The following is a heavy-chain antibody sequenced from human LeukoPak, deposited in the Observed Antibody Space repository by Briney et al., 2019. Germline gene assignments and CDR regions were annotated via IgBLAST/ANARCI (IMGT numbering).Heavy chain of an antibody. CDR2: IKQDGSEK. CDR3: ARDGVGGGGQFDY. CDR1: GFTFSSYW. J-gene: IGHJ4*02. V-gene: IGHV3-7*03. Sequence: GGSLRLSCAASGFTFSSYWMSWVRQAPGKGLEWVANIKQDGSEKYYEDSVKGRFTISRDNAKNSLYLQMNSLRAEDTAVYYCARDGVGGGGQFDYWGQGTLVTVSS. D-gene: IGHD3-16*01.